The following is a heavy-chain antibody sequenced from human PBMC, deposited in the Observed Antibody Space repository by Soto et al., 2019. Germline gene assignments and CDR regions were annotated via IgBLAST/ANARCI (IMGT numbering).Heavy chain of an antibody. CDR2: ITSSSSSI. D-gene: IGHD1-1*01. J-gene: IGHJ4*02. CDR1: GFSFSSYS. Sequence: PGGSLRLSCAASGFSFSSYSMIWVRQAPGDGLEWVSFITSSSSSIFYAASVQGRFTISRDNAKNSLHLQMNGLRAEATAVYYCASAVAGASYNDSSGQVTLVPFSP. V-gene: IGHV3-21*01. CDR3: ASAVAGASYNDS.